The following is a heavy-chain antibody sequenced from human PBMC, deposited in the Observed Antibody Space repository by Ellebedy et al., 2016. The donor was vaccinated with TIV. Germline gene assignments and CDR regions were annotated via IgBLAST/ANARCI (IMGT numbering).Heavy chain of an antibody. J-gene: IGHJ4*02. CDR1: GGSFSGYR. D-gene: IGHD2-21*01. V-gene: IGHV4-34*01. Sequence: SETLSLXCAVYGGSFSGYRWSWIRQPPGKGLEWIGDIYQLGSTNYNPSLKSRVTISMERSKNQFSLKLRSVTAADTAVYYCARRNSLPPSGGVDYWGQGPLVTVTS. CDR2: IYQLGST. CDR3: ARRNSLPPSGGVDY.